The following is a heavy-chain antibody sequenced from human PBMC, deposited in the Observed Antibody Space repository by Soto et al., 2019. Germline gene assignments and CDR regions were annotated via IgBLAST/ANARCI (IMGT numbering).Heavy chain of an antibody. CDR1: GGTFSSYA. Sequence: SVKVSCKASGGTFSSYAISWVRQAPEQGLEWMGGIIPIFGTANYAQKFQGRVTITADESTSTAYMELSSLRSEDTAVYYCARDQYSSSSPGFDYWGQGTLVTVSS. V-gene: IGHV1-69*13. CDR2: IIPIFGTA. CDR3: ARDQYSSSSPGFDY. J-gene: IGHJ4*02. D-gene: IGHD6-6*01.